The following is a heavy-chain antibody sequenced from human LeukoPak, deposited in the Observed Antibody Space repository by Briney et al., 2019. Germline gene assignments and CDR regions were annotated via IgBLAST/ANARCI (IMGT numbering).Heavy chain of an antibody. V-gene: IGHV3-74*01. CDR3: VRGRGSYGWFDP. Sequence: GGSLRLSCAASGFTSSSYWMHWVRQVPGKGLVWVSRISGDGTTRNYADSVKGRFTISRDDAKNTVDLQMNSLRGEDTAVYYCVRGRGSYGWFDPWGQGTLVTVSS. CDR2: ISGDGTTR. D-gene: IGHD3-10*01. J-gene: IGHJ5*02. CDR1: GFTSSSYW.